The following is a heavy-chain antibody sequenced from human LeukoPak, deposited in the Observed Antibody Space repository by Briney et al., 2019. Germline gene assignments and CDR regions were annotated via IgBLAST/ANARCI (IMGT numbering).Heavy chain of an antibody. CDR2: ISGSGGST. CDR1: GFIVSSNY. D-gene: IGHD2-2*01. CDR3: VKGRYCSSTSCYVENWFDP. J-gene: IGHJ5*02. V-gene: IGHV3-23*01. Sequence: GGSLRLSCAASGFIVSSNYMSWVRQAPGKGLEWVSAISGSGGSTYYADSVKGRFTISRDNSKNTLYLQMSSLRAEDTAVYYCVKGRYCSSTSCYVENWFDPWGQGTLVTVSS.